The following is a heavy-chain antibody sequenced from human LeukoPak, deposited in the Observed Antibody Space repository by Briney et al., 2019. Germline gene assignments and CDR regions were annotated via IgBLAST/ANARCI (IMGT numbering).Heavy chain of an antibody. CDR2: ISSDGSIK. V-gene: IGHV3-30-3*01. CDR1: GFSLNIYN. J-gene: IGHJ3*02. CDR3: AREANAFDI. Sequence: GGSLRLSCAASGFSLNIYNIHWVRQAPDKGLEWVALISSDGSIKFHADSVKGRFTISRDTSTNTFYLQMNSLRVEDTAVYYCAREANAFDIWGQGTMVTVSS.